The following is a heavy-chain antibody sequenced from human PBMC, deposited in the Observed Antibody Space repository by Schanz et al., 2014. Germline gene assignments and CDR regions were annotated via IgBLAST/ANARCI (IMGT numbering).Heavy chain of an antibody. V-gene: IGHV3-23*04. Sequence: EVQLVESGGGLVQPGGSLRLSCAASGFTFSSYSMNWVRQAPGKGLEWVSSISGDHRNTFYADSVKGRFTISRDNSKNTLYLQMNSLRAEDTAVYYCAKGRFGELSAFDIWGQGTMVTVSS. D-gene: IGHD3-10*01. CDR3: AKGRFGELSAFDI. CDR1: GFTFSSYS. J-gene: IGHJ3*02. CDR2: ISGDHRNT.